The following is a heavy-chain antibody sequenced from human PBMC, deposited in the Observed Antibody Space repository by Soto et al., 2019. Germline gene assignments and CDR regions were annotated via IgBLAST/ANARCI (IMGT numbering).Heavy chain of an antibody. Sequence: ASVKVSCKASGYTLTSYAMHWVRQAPGQRLEWMGWINAGNGNTKYSQKFQGRVTITRDTSASTAYMELSSLRSEDTAVYYCARGFIAAAGSWFDPWGQGTLVTVSS. CDR2: INAGNGNT. J-gene: IGHJ5*02. CDR3: ARGFIAAAGSWFDP. CDR1: GYTLTSYA. V-gene: IGHV1-3*01. D-gene: IGHD6-13*01.